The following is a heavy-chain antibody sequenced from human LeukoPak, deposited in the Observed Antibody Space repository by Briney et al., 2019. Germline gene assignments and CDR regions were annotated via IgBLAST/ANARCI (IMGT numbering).Heavy chain of an antibody. CDR1: GFTFSSYA. J-gene: IGHJ4*02. D-gene: IGHD3-22*01. CDR3: ARDYYDSSGYPHFDY. CDR2: ISGSGGST. V-gene: IGHV3-23*01. Sequence: PGGSLRLSCAASGFTFSSYAVSWVRQAPGKGLEWVSAISGSGGSTYYADSVKGRFTISRDNSKNTLYLQMNSLRAEDTAVYYCARDYYDSSGYPHFDYWGQGTLVTVSS.